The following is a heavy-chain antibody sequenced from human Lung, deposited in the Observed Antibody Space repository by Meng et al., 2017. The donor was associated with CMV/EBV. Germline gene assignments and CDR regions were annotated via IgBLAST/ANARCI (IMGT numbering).Heavy chain of an antibody. V-gene: IGHV4-4*02. CDR1: GDAITNHNW. CDR2: IPHRGSS. Sequence: EPGPAQGRPSETLSLTCAVSGDAITNHNWGAWVRQPPGKGLEWIGEIPHRGSSAYNPSLKSRVSMSIDKSKNQFSLKLTSVTAADTAVYHCLRRSGGSVWGQGTLVTVSS. CDR3: LRRSGGSV. D-gene: IGHD3-10*01. J-gene: IGHJ1*01.